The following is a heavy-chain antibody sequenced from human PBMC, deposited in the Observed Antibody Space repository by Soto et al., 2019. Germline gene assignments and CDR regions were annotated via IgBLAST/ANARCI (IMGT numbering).Heavy chain of an antibody. J-gene: IGHJ3*02. CDR1: GFTFSSYG. V-gene: IGHV3-33*01. D-gene: IGHD4-17*01. CDR2: IWYDGSNK. Sequence: GGSLRLSCAASGFTFSSYGMHWVRRAPGKGLEWVAVIWYDGSNKYYADSVKGRFTISRDNSKNTLYLQMNSLRAEDTAVYYCARDSTVTTSDAFDIWGPGTMVTVSS. CDR3: ARDSTVTTSDAFDI.